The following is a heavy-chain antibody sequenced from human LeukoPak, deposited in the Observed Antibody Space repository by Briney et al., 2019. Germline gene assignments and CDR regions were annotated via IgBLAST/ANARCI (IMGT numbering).Heavy chain of an antibody. V-gene: IGHV1-69*13. Sequence: ASVKVSYKASGGTFSSYAISWVRQAPGQGLEWMGGIIPIFGTANYAQKFQGRVTITADESTSTAYMELSSLRSEDTAVYYCARDSGVGATWGDAFDIWGQGTVVTVSS. CDR3: ARDSGVGATWGDAFDI. CDR1: GGTFSSYA. D-gene: IGHD1-26*01. CDR2: IIPIFGTA. J-gene: IGHJ3*02.